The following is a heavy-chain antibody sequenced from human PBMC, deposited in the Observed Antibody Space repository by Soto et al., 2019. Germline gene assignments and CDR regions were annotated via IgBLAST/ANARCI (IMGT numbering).Heavy chain of an antibody. CDR3: ARDLGGWPDY. J-gene: IGHJ4*02. V-gene: IGHV1-3*01. Sequence: ASVKVSCKASGYTFANYAIHWVRQAPGQRLEWMGWINAGNGNTKYSQKFQDRVTITRDTSASTAYMELSSLRSEDMAVYYCARDLGGWPDYWGQGTLVTVSS. CDR2: INAGNGNT. D-gene: IGHD6-19*01. CDR1: GYTFANYA.